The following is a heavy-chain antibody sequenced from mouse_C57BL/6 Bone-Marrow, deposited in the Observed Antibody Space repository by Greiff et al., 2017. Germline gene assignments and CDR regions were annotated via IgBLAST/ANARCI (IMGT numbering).Heavy chain of an antibody. V-gene: IGHV1-26*01. J-gene: IGHJ4*01. D-gene: IGHD1-1*02. CDR2: INPNNGGT. CDR3: ASPWGELRRAMDY. CDR1: GYTFTDYY. Sequence: EVQLQQSGPELVKPGASVKISCKASGYTFTDYYMNWVKQSHGQSLEWIGDINPNNGGTSYNQKFKGKATLTVDKSSSTAYMELRSLTSEDSAVYYCASPWGELRRAMDYWGQGTSVTVSS.